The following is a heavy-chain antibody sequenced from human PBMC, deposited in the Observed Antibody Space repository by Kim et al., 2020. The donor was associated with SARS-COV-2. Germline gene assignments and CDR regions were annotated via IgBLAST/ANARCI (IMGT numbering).Heavy chain of an antibody. CDR3: ATGPAMTRANRFDP. CDR2: FDPEDGET. J-gene: IGHJ5*02. D-gene: IGHD2-2*01. V-gene: IGHV1-24*01. Sequence: ASVKVSCKVSGYTLTELSMHWVRQAPGKGLEWMGGFDPEDGETIYAQKFQGRVTMTEDTSTDTAYMELSSLRSEDTAVYYCATGPAMTRANRFDPWGQGTLVTVSS. CDR1: GYTLTELS.